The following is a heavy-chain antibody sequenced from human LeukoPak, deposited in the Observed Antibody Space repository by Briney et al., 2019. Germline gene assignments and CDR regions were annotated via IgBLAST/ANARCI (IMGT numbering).Heavy chain of an antibody. J-gene: IGHJ4*02. Sequence: GGSLRLSCAASGFTFSSYSMNWVRQAPGKGLEWVSSISSSSSYIYYADSVKGRFTISRDNAKNSLYLQMNSLRAEDTAVYYCARHRGREENSSPFDYWGQGTLVTVSS. CDR2: ISSSSSYI. D-gene: IGHD6-6*01. CDR3: ARHRGREENSSPFDY. CDR1: GFTFSSYS. V-gene: IGHV3-21*01.